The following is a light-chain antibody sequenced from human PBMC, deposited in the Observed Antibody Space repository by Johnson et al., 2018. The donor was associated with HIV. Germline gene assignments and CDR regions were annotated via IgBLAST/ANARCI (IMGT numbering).Light chain of an antibody. Sequence: QAALTQPPSVSAAPGQKVTISCSGSSSNIGNNYVSWYQQLPGTAPKLIIYDNNKRPSGIPDRFSGSKSGTSATLGITGLQTGDEADYYCGTWDSSLSAYVFGTGTKVTVL. J-gene: IGLJ1*01. CDR2: DNN. CDR1: SSNIGNNY. V-gene: IGLV1-51*01. CDR3: GTWDSSLSAYV.